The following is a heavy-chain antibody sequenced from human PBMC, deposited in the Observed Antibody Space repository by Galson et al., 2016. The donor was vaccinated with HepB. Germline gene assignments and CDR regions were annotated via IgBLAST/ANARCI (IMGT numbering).Heavy chain of an antibody. CDR3: AKDIGRWTSYYFYGLDV. V-gene: IGHV3-9*01. Sequence: SLRLSCAASGFTLENYDMHWGRQASGKGLEWGSGISWNRGAIGHADSVRGRFTVSRDNAKNSLYLQMNSLRAEDTALYYCAKDIGRWTSYYFYGLDVWGKGTTVTVSS. CDR1: GFTLENYD. CDR2: ISWNRGAI. J-gene: IGHJ6*04. D-gene: IGHD3/OR15-3a*01.